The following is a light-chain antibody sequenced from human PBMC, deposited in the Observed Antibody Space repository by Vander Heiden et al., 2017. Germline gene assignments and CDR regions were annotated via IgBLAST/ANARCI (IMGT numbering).Light chain of an antibody. CDR3: AAWDASLSGVV. J-gene: IGLJ2*01. CDR1: SSNIGSYY. CDR2: KNN. Sequence: QSVLTQPPSASGTPGQRVTISCSGSSSNIGSYYVDWYQQLPGTAPKLLIYKNNQRPSGVPDRFSGSKSGTSASLAISGLRSEDEADYYCAAWDASLSGVVFGGGTKLTVL. V-gene: IGLV1-47*01.